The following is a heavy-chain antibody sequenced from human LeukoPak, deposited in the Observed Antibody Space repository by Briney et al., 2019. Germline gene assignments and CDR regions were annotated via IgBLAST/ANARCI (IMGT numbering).Heavy chain of an antibody. CDR2: FDPEDGET. CDR1: GYTLTELS. V-gene: IGHV1-24*01. J-gene: IGHJ4*02. D-gene: IGHD3-22*01. Sequence: GASVKVSCKVSGYTLTELSMHWVRQAPGKGLEWMGGFDPEDGETIYAQKFQGRVTMTEDTSTDTAYMELSSLRSEDTAVYYCATAQYDYDSSGYYYFGYGGQGTLVTVSS. CDR3: ATAQYDYDSSGYYYFGY.